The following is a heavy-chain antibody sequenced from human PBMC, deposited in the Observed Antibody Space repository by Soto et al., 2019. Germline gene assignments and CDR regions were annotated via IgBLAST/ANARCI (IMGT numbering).Heavy chain of an antibody. CDR1: GFTFDDHT. CDR2: ITWDAGSA. J-gene: IGHJ4*02. CDR3: AKEKDRIFDY. Sequence: EVQLVVSGGLVVRPGGSLRLSCAGSGFTFDDHTMHWVRQAPGKGLEWVSLITWDAGSAFYADSVRGRFTISRDNSKNSLYLQMNSLRTEDSALYYWAKEKDRIFDYWGRGTPVTVSS. V-gene: IGHV3-43*01.